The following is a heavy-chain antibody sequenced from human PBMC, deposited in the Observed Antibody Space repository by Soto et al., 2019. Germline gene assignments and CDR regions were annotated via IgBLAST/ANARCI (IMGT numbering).Heavy chain of an antibody. Sequence: ASVKVSCKASGYTFTGYYMHWVRQVPGQGLEWMGWINPNSGGTNYAQKFQGWVTMTRDTSISTAYMELSRLRSDDTAVYYCARSGYCSSTSCYYFDYWGQGTLVTVSS. CDR1: GYTFTGYY. J-gene: IGHJ4*02. D-gene: IGHD2-2*01. CDR2: INPNSGGT. CDR3: ARSGYCSSTSCYYFDY. V-gene: IGHV1-2*04.